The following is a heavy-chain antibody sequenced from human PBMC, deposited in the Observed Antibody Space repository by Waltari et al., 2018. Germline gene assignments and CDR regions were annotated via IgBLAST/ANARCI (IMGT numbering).Heavy chain of an antibody. D-gene: IGHD3-16*02. Sequence: QVQLQQWGAGLLKPSETLSLTCAVYGGSFSGYYWLCIPQPPWEGLEWIGEINHSGSTNYNPSLKSRVTISVDTSKNQFSLKLSSVTAADTAVYYCARGVVYDYVWGSYRVYFDYWGQGTLVTVSS. CDR2: INHSGST. CDR3: ARGVVYDYVWGSYRVYFDY. CDR1: GGSFSGYY. V-gene: IGHV4-34*01. J-gene: IGHJ4*02.